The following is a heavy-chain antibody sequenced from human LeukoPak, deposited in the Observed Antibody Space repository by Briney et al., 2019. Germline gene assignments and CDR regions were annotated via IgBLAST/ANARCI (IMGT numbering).Heavy chain of an antibody. CDR3: ASGGPVTRFDY. V-gene: IGHV4-39*07. Sequence: SSETLSLTCTVSSASITSSPYFWGWIRQSPGKGLEWIGSISYSGSTYYNPSLKSRVTISVDTSKNQFSLKLSSVTAADTAVYYCASGGPVTRFDYWGQGTLVTVSS. D-gene: IGHD4-17*01. CDR2: ISYSGST. CDR1: SASITSSPYF. J-gene: IGHJ4*02.